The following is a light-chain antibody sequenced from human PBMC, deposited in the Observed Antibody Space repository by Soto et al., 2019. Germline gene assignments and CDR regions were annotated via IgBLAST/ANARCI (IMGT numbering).Light chain of an antibody. V-gene: IGKV3-20*01. CDR1: QSVSSSY. J-gene: IGKJ1*01. Sequence: EIVLTQSPGTLSLSPGERATLSCRASQSVSSSYLAWYQQKPGQAPRLLIYGASSRATGIPDRFSGNGSGTDCTLTISRLEPEDFAVYYCQQYGSSPRTFGQGTKVEIK. CDR2: GAS. CDR3: QQYGSSPRT.